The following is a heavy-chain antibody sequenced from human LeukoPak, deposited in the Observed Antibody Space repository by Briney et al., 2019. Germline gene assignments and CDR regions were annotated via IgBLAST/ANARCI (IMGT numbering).Heavy chain of an antibody. CDR1: GYTFTGYY. V-gene: IGHV1-2*02. Sequence: GASVKVSCKASGYTFTGYYMHWVRQAPGQGLEWMGWINPNSGGTNYAQKFQGRVTMTRDTSISTAYMELSRLRSDDTAVYYCARDDEEFGELGRFDPWGQGTLVTVSS. CDR3: ARDDEEFGELGRFDP. CDR2: INPNSGGT. J-gene: IGHJ5*02. D-gene: IGHD3-10*01.